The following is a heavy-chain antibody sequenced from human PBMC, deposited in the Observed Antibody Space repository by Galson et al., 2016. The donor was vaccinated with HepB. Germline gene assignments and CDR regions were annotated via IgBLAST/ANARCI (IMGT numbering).Heavy chain of an antibody. CDR1: GFTFSDYY. Sequence: SLRLSCAASGFTFSDYYMSWIRQAPGKGLEWVSYISSSGSYTNYADSVKGRFTISRDNAKNSLFLQMNSLRAEDTAVYYCARVVSSGRYCADYWGQGTLVTVSS. D-gene: IGHD6-19*01. V-gene: IGHV3-11*06. CDR2: ISSSGSYT. CDR3: ARVVSSGRYCADY. J-gene: IGHJ4*02.